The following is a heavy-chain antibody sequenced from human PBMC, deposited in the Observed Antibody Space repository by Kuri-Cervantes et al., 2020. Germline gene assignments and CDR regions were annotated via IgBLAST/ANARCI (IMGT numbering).Heavy chain of an antibody. Sequence: ASVKVSCKASGYTLTSYGISWVRQAPGQGLGWMGGMNPNSGNTGYAQKFQGRVTMTRNTSISTAYMELRSLRSDDTAVYYCARDKGGIAAAGTASRAFDIWGQGTMVTVSS. V-gene: IGHV1-8*02. CDR3: ARDKGGIAAAGTASRAFDI. D-gene: IGHD6-13*01. CDR1: GYTLTSYG. J-gene: IGHJ3*02. CDR2: MNPNSGNT.